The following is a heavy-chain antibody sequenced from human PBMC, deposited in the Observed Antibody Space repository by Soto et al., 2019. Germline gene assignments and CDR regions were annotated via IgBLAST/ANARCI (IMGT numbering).Heavy chain of an antibody. Sequence: ASVKVSCKVSGYTLTELSIHWVRQAHGKGLEWVGGFDPGDGETIYAQKFQGRVTTTEDASTDTAFMELSSLKSEDTAVYYCAAYDSGGFYYGFDYWGQGTLVTVSS. CDR2: FDPGDGET. J-gene: IGHJ4*02. V-gene: IGHV1-24*01. D-gene: IGHD3-22*01. CDR1: GYTLTELS. CDR3: AAYDSGGFYYGFDY.